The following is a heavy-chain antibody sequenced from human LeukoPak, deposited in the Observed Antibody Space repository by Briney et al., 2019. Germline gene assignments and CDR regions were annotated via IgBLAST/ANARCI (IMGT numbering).Heavy chain of an antibody. CDR2: ISAYNGNT. CDR3: ARDGADCSGGSCYSAEYFQH. Sequence: ASVTVSCKASGYTFNNYGISWVRQAPGQGLEWMGRISAYNGNTNYAQKVQGRVTMTTDTSTSTAYMELRNLTSDDTAVYYCARDGADCSGGSCYSAEYFQHWGQGTLLTVSS. J-gene: IGHJ1*01. V-gene: IGHV1-18*01. D-gene: IGHD2-15*01. CDR1: GYTFNNYG.